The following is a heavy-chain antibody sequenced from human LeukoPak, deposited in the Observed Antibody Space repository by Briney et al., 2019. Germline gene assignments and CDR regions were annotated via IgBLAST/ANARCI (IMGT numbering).Heavy chain of an antibody. J-gene: IGHJ6*04. CDR3: AKDQDIVVVPAALPAPCMDV. CDR2: ISGSGGST. V-gene: IGHV3-23*01. Sequence: SGGSLTLSCAASGFTFSIYAMSWVRQSPGKALEWVSAISGSGGSTYYADSVKGRFTISRDNSKNTLYLQMNSLRAEDTAVYYCAKDQDIVVVPAALPAPCMDVWGKGTTVTVSS. D-gene: IGHD2-2*01. CDR1: GFTFSIYA.